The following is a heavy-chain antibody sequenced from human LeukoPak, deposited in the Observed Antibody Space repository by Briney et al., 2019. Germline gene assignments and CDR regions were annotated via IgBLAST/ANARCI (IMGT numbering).Heavy chain of an antibody. D-gene: IGHD3-3*01. Sequence: GGSLRLSCAASGFTFSSYAMSWVRQAPGKGLEWVSAISGSGGSTYYADSVKGRFTISRDNSKNTLYLQMNSLRAEDTAVYYCAKASPEWPHYYYYMDVWGKGTTVTVSS. CDR2: ISGSGGST. J-gene: IGHJ6*03. V-gene: IGHV3-23*01. CDR1: GFTFSSYA. CDR3: AKASPEWPHYYYYMDV.